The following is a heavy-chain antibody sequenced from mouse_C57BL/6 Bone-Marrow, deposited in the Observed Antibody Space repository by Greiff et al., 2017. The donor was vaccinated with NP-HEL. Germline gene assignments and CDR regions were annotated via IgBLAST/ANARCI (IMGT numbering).Heavy chain of an antibody. CDR1: GYSITSGYY. CDR2: ISYDGSN. CDR3: ASSNGPYFDY. D-gene: IGHD1-2*01. J-gene: IGHJ2*01. V-gene: IGHV3-6*01. Sequence: EVQVVESGPGLVKPSQSLSLTCSVTGYSITSGYYWNWIRQFPGNKLEWMGYISYDGSNNYNPSLKNRISITRDTSKNQFFLKLNSVTTEDTATYYCASSNGPYFDYWGQGTTLTVSS.